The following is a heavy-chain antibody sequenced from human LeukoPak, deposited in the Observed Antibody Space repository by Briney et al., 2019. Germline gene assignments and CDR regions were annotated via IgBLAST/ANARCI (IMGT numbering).Heavy chain of an antibody. D-gene: IGHD3-16*02. CDR1: GYTFTSYG. CDR3: ARMGDDYVWGSYRRYFDY. Sequence: ASVKVSCKSSGYTFTSYGIIWVRQAPGQGLEWMGWISAYNGNTNYAQKLQGRVTMTTDTSTSTAYMELRSLRSDDTAVYYCARMGDDYVWGSYRRYFDYWGQGTLVTVSS. J-gene: IGHJ4*02. V-gene: IGHV1-18*01. CDR2: ISAYNGNT.